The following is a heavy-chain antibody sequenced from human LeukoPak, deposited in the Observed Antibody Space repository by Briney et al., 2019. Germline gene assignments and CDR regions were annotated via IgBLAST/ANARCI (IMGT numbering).Heavy chain of an antibody. CDR2: INLSGST. J-gene: IGHJ5*02. Sequence: PSETLSLTCGVYGGSFSGYYGRWIRQPPGGGLEWIGEINLSGSTNYNPSLTSRVTISVDTSKYRFSLKLSSVTAADAAVYYCARGGPNPHLHLWGQGTLVTVSS. CDR3: ARGGPNPHLHL. V-gene: IGHV4-34*01. CDR1: GGSFSGYY. D-gene: IGHD2-8*01.